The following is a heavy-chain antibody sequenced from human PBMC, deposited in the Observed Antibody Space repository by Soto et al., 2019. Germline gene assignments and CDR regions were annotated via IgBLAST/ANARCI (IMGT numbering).Heavy chain of an antibody. Sequence: QVQLQESGPGLVKPSETLSLTCTVSGGSISSYYWSWIRQPPGKGLEWIGYIYYSGSTNYNPSLNSRVPISVDTSKSQFSLKLSSVTAADTAVYYCASDSGLRFGGAFDIWGQGTMVTVSS. V-gene: IGHV4-59*01. CDR1: GGSISSYY. J-gene: IGHJ3*02. D-gene: IGHD5-12*01. CDR2: IYYSGST. CDR3: ASDSGLRFGGAFDI.